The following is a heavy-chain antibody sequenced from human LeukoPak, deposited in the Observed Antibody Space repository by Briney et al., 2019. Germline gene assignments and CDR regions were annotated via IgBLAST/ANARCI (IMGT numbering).Heavy chain of an antibody. J-gene: IGHJ4*02. CDR2: ISGSGGST. CDR1: GFTFSNYA. CDR3: AKGYSSSWHYFDY. D-gene: IGHD6-13*01. V-gene: IGHV3-23*01. Sequence: GGSLRLSCAASGFTFSNYAMNWVRQAPGKGLEWVSAISGSGGSTYYADSVKGRFTISRDNSKNTLYLQMNSLRAEDTAVYYCAKGYSSSWHYFDYWGQGTLVTVSS.